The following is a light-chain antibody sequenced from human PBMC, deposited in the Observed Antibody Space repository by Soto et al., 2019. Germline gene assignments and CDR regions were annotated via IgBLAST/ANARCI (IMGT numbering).Light chain of an antibody. V-gene: IGKV3-15*01. CDR2: GAS. J-gene: IGKJ1*01. CDR3: QQDNNWPS. Sequence: EIVMTQSPATLSVSPGERATLSCRASQSVSSNLAWYQQKPGQAPRLLIYGASTRATGIPARFSGSGSGTEFTLTINSLQSEDFAVYYCQQDNNWPSFGQGTKVDIK. CDR1: QSVSSN.